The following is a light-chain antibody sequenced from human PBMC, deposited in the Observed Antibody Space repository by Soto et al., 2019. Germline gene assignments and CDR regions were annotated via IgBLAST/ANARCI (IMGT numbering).Light chain of an antibody. Sequence: DIQFTQSPSFLSGSVAARVTITCRDSQGIKIFLAWFQQKPGKAPSILISAASSLQSGVPSRFSGSGSDTDCTLTITSLQPEDFATDYCLQHNNYPQTFGQGTKVDIK. CDR3: LQHNNYPQT. V-gene: IGKV1-9*01. CDR2: AAS. CDR1: QGIKIF. J-gene: IGKJ1*01.